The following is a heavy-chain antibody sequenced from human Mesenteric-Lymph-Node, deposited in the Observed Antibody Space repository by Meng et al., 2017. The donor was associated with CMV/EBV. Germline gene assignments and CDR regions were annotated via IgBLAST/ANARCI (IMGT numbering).Heavy chain of an antibody. J-gene: IGHJ6*02. CDR2: IYHSGST. CDR1: GGSISSSNW. CDR3: ASMTPGGYGMDV. V-gene: IGHV4-4*02. D-gene: IGHD3-16*01. Sequence: GSLRLSCAVSGGSISSSNWWSWVRQPPGKGLEWIGEIYHSGSTNYNPSLKSRVTISVDKSKNQFSLKLSSVTAADTAVCYCASMTPGGYGMDVWGQGTTVTVSS.